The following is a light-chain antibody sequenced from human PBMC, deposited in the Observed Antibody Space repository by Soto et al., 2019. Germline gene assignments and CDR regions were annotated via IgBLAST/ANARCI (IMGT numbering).Light chain of an antibody. J-gene: IGKJ4*01. CDR1: QSVSSSY. V-gene: IGKV3-20*01. CDR2: GAS. CDR3: QQYGGSPPLT. Sequence: ETVLTQSPGTLSLSPGERATLSCRASQSVSSSYLAWYQQKAGQPPRLLIYGASSRATGIPDRFSGRGSGTDFTLTISRLEPEDFAFYYCQQYGGSPPLTFVGGTKVEIK.